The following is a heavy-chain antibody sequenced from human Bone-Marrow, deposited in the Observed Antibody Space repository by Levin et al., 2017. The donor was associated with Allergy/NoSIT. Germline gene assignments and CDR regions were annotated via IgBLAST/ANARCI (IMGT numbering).Heavy chain of an antibody. CDR1: GGSISSSSYY. CDR3: ARETYCSGGSCYPGADAFDI. V-gene: IGHV4-39*07. J-gene: IGHJ3*02. Sequence: SETLSLTCTVSGGSISSSSYYWGWIRQPPGKGLEWIGSIYYSGSTYYNPSLKSRVTISVDTSKNQFSLKLSSVTAADTAVYYCARETYCSGGSCYPGADAFDIWGQGTMVTVSS. D-gene: IGHD2-15*01. CDR2: IYYSGST.